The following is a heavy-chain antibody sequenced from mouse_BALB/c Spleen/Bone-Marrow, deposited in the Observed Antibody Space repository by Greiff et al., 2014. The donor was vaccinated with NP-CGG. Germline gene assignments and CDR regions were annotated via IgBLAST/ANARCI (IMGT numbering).Heavy chain of an antibody. J-gene: IGHJ2*01. CDR2: INSNGGST. CDR1: GFTFSSYG. Sequence: EVQRVESGGGLVQPGGSLKPSCAASGFTFSSYGMSWVRQTPDKRLELVATINSNGGSTYYPDSVKGRFTISRDNAKNTLYLQMSSLKSEDTAMYYCARDSNDYWGQGTTLTVSS. V-gene: IGHV5-6-3*01. CDR3: ARDSNDY.